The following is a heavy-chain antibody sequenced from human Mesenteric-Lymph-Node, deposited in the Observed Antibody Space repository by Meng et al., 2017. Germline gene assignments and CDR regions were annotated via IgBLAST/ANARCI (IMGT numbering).Heavy chain of an antibody. D-gene: IGHD1-1*01. CDR3: ARASTTLASNHY. V-gene: IGHV1-8*03. Sequence: ASVKVSCKASGYTFTSYDINWVRQATGQGLEWMGWMNPNSGNTGYAQKFQGRVTITRDTSIGTAYMELSSLRLEDTAVYYCARASTTLASNHYWGQGTRVTGSS. CDR1: GYTFTSYD. J-gene: IGHJ4*02. CDR2: MNPNSGNT.